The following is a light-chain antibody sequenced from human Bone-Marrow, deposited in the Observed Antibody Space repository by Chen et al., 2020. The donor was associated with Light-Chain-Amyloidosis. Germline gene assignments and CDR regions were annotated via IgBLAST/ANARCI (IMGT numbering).Light chain of an antibody. CDR1: SGSIATNY. CDR2: EDD. J-gene: IGLJ3*02. CDR3: QSYQGSSQGV. Sequence: NFMLTQPHSVSESPGKTVIISCTRSSGSIATNYVQWYPQRPGSSPTTVIYEDDQRPSGVPDRFSGSIDRSTNSASLTISGLKTEDEADYYCQSYQGSSQGVFGGGTKLTVL. V-gene: IGLV6-57*01.